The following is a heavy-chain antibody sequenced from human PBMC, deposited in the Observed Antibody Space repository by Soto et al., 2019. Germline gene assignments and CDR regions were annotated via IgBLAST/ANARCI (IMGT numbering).Heavy chain of an antibody. J-gene: IGHJ6*02. V-gene: IGHV1-69*01. CDR2: IIPIFGTA. CDR3: ARDGRPYSISTSCYSELDSNYSYDAMHY. CDR1: GGTFSSYA. Sequence: QVQLVQSGAEVKKPGSSVKVSCKASGGTFSSYAISWLRQAPGQGLEWMGGIIPIFGTANYAKKFQGRVTTTPDESTRIAYVERRNLVSENASVYSCARDGRPYSISTSCYSELDSNYSYDAMHYWGQDTTLTVSS. D-gene: IGHD2-2*01.